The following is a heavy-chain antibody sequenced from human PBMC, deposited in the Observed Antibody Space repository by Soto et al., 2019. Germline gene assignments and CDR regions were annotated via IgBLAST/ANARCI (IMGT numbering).Heavy chain of an antibody. Sequence: EVQLVESGGGLVQPGGSLRLSCAASGFTFSSYSMNWVRQAPGKGLEWVSYISSSSSTIYYADSVKGRFTISRDNAKNSLYLQLNSLRAEDTAVYFCAGEADYLTWFDPWGQGTLVTVSS. CDR3: AGEADYLTWFDP. CDR1: GFTFSSYS. V-gene: IGHV3-48*01. D-gene: IGHD4-17*01. J-gene: IGHJ5*02. CDR2: ISSSSSTI.